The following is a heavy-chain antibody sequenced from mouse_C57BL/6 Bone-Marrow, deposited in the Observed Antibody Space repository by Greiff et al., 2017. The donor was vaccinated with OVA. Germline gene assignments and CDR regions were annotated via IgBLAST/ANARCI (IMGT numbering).Heavy chain of an antibody. CDR1: GYTFTSYW. D-gene: IGHD2-2*01. J-gene: IGHJ3*01. CDR3: ARDGYDERFAY. CDR2: IDPSDSYT. V-gene: IGHV1-69*01. Sequence: QVQLQQPGAELVMPGASVKLSCKASGYTFTSYWMHWVKQRPGQGLEWIGEIDPSDSYTNYNQKFKGKSTLTVDKSSSTAYMQLSSLTSEDSAVYYCARDGYDERFAYWGQGTLVTVSA.